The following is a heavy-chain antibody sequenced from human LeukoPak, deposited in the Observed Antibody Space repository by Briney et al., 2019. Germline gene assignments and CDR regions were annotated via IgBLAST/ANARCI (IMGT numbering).Heavy chain of an antibody. J-gene: IGHJ3*02. Sequence: SETLSLTCAASGGSISSGGYSWGWLRQPPGKGLEFIGYIYHTGSTNYNPSLKSRVAISVDRSKNQFSLKLTSVTAADTAVYYCARGSVYDSSTFDIWGQGTMVTVSS. D-gene: IGHD3-22*01. V-gene: IGHV4-30-2*01. CDR1: GGSISSGGYS. CDR2: IYHTGST. CDR3: ARGSVYDSSTFDI.